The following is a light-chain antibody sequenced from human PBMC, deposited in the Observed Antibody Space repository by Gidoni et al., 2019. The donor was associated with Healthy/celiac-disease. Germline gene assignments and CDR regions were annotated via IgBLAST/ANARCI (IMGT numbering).Light chain of an antibody. CDR3: MQSIQLPVT. CDR1: QRLLHSDGKTY. J-gene: IGKJ5*01. CDR2: EVS. V-gene: IGKV2D-29*01. Sequence: DIVMTQTPLSLSVTPGQPASISCKSSQRLLHSDGKTYLYWYLQKTGQPPQLLIYEVSNQFSEVPDRFSVSGSGTDFPLKISRVEAEDVGVYYCMQSIQLPVTFGQGTRLEIK.